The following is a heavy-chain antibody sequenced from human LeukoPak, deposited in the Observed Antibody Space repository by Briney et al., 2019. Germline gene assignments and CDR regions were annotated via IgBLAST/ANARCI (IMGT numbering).Heavy chain of an antibody. J-gene: IGHJ4*02. CDR2: ISSSGSTI. CDR3: ASGYYGSGSYTFDY. CDR1: GFTFSDYY. Sequence: PGGSLRLSCAASGFTFSDYYMSWIRQAPGKGLEWVSYISSSGSTIYYADSAKGRFTISRDDAKNSLYLQMNSLRAEDTAVYYCASGYYGSGSYTFDYWGQGTLVTVSS. D-gene: IGHD3-10*01. V-gene: IGHV3-11*01.